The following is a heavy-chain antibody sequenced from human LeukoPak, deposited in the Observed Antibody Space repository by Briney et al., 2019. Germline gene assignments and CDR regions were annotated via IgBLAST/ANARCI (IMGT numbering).Heavy chain of an antibody. CDR3: ARVISSLYFDY. CDR2: IYSGGST. J-gene: IGHJ4*02. V-gene: IGHV3-53*01. CDR1: GFTVSSNY. Sequence: PGGSLRLSCAASGFTVSSNYMSWVRQAPGKGLEWVSVIYSGGSTYYADSVKGRFTISRDNSKNTLYLQMNSLRAEDTAVYYCARVISSLYFDYWGQGTLVTVSS. D-gene: IGHD6-13*01.